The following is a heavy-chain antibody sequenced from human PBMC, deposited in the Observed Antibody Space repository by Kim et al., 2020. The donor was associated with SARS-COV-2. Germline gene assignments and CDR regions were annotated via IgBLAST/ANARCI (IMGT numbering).Heavy chain of an antibody. V-gene: IGHV3-7*01. Sequence: GGSLRLSCAASGFTFSNYWMSWVRQAPGKGLEWVANIKQDGSEKYYVDSVKGRFTISRDNAKNSLYLQMNSLRAEDTAVYYCARDPSSSSWWGVYFDYWGQGTLVTVSS. CDR1: GFTFSNYW. CDR2: IKQDGSEK. J-gene: IGHJ4*02. CDR3: ARDPSSSSWWGVYFDY. D-gene: IGHD6-13*01.